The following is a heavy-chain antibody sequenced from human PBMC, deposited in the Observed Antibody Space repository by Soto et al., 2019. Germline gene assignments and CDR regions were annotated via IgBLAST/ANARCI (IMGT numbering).Heavy chain of an antibody. Sequence: SETLSLTCTVSGGSISSYYWSWIRQPPGKGLEWIGYIYHSGSTYYNPSLKSRVTISVDRSKNQFSLKLSSVTAADTAVYYCASGLVTTLHYWGQGTLVTVS. CDR3: ASGLVTTLHY. J-gene: IGHJ4*02. CDR1: GGSISSYY. V-gene: IGHV4-59*12. CDR2: IYHSGST. D-gene: IGHD4-17*01.